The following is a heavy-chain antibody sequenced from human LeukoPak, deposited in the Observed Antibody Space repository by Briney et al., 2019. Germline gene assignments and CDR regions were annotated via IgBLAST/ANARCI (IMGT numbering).Heavy chain of an antibody. CDR2: IYYSGST. J-gene: IGHJ4*02. CDR3: ATGVVTAVY. CDR1: GVSVSSGSYY. Sequence: SETLSLTCTVSGVSVSSGSYYWSWIRQPPGKGLEWIGYIYYSGSTNYNPSLKSRVTISVDTSKNQFSLKLSSVTAADTAVYYCATGVVTAVYWGQGTLVTVSS. D-gene: IGHD2-21*02. V-gene: IGHV4-61*01.